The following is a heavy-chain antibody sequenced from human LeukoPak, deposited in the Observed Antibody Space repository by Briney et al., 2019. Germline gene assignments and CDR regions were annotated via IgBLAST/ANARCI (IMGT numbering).Heavy chain of an antibody. Sequence: GASVKVSCKAAGYNFPAYFMHWVRQAPGQGLEWMGWISAYNGNTNYAQKLQGRVTMTTDTSTSTAYMELRSLRSDDTAVYYCARDLSGSYYNYWGQGTLVTVSS. D-gene: IGHD1-26*01. CDR3: ARDLSGSYYNY. CDR2: ISAYNGNT. J-gene: IGHJ4*02. V-gene: IGHV1-18*01. CDR1: GYNFPAYF.